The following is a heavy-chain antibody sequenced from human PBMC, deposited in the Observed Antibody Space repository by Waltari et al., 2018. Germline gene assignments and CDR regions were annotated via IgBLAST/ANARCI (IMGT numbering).Heavy chain of an antibody. J-gene: IGHJ4*02. D-gene: IGHD3-22*01. CDR2: IYSGGST. CDR1: GFTVSSNY. Sequence: EVQLVESGGGLIQPGGSLRLSCAASGFTVSSNYMSWVRQAPGKGLEWVSVIYSGGSTYYADAVKGRFTISRDNSKNTLYLQMNSLRAEDTAVYYCARSPPSHYDSSGYVDYWGQGTLVTVSS. V-gene: IGHV3-53*01. CDR3: ARSPPSHYDSSGYVDY.